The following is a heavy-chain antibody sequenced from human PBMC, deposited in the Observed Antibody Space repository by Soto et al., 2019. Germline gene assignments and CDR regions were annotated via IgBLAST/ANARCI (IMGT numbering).Heavy chain of an antibody. CDR1: GYTFTSYG. CDR2: ISAYNGNT. D-gene: IGHD2-2*01. Sequence: GASVKVSCKASGYTFTSYGISWVRQAPGQGLEWMGWISAYNGNTNYAQKLQGRVTMTTDTSTSTAYMELRSLRSDDTAVYYCAAEIVVVPRAYNYYDMDVWGQGTAVTVSS. CDR3: AAEIVVVPRAYNYYDMDV. J-gene: IGHJ6*02. V-gene: IGHV1-18*01.